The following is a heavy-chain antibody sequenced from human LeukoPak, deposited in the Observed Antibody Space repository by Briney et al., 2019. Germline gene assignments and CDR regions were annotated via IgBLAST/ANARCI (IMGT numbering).Heavy chain of an antibody. D-gene: IGHD4-17*01. CDR3: ARDTYGDRNKYAFDI. CDR2: INPNSGGT. CDR1: GYTFTGYY. J-gene: IGHJ3*02. V-gene: IGHV1-2*02. Sequence: GASVKVSCKASGYTFTGYYMHWVRQAPGQGLEWMGWINPNSGGTNYAQKFQGRVTLTRDTSISTAYMELSSLRSDDTAVYYCARDTYGDRNKYAFDIWGQGTMVTVSS.